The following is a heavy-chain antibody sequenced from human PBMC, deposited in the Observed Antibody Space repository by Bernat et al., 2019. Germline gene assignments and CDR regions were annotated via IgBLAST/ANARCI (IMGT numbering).Heavy chain of an antibody. Sequence: QVQLVESGGGVAQPGGSLRLSCGASGFSYSNHGMHRVRQAPGKGLEWVAFIRNHGSDKYYVDSVRGRFTISRDNSKNTLYLEMNSLRAEDTAVYYCVRDFGWGFDYWGQGTLVTVSS. J-gene: IGHJ4*02. D-gene: IGHD3-3*01. V-gene: IGHV3-30*02. CDR2: IRNHGSDK. CDR1: GFSYSNHG. CDR3: VRDFGWGFDY.